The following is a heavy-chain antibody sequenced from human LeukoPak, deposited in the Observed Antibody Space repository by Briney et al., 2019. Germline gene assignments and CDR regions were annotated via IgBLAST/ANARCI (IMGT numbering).Heavy chain of an antibody. V-gene: IGHV4-4*07. CDR2: IYTSGST. J-gene: IGHJ6*02. D-gene: IGHD2-2*01. CDR1: GGSISSYY. Sequence: SETLSLTCTVSGGSISSYYWSWIRQPAGKGLEWIGRIYTSGSTNYNPSLKSRVTMSVDTSENQFSLKLSSVTAADTAVYYCARDSDCSSTSCLSYGMDVWGQGTTVTVSS. CDR3: ARDSDCSSTSCLSYGMDV.